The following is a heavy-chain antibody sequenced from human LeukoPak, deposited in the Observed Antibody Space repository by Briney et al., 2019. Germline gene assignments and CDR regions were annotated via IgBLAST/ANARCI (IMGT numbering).Heavy chain of an antibody. CDR3: AGRGSGYYYGMNV. D-gene: IGHD3-10*01. V-gene: IGHV3-66*01. Sequence: GGSLRLSCAPSGFTVSSTYMRWVRQAPGKGLEGVSIISGGGDTFYAGSVKGRFTISRDTSKNTLYLQMNSLRAEDTAVYYCAGRGSGYYYGMNVWGQGTTVTVSS. CDR2: ISGGGDT. J-gene: IGHJ6*02. CDR1: GFTVSSTY.